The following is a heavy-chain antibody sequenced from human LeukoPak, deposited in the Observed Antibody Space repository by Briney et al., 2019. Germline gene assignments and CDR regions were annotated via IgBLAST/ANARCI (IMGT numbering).Heavy chain of an antibody. Sequence: PSETLSLTCTVSGGSISSYYWSWIRQPPGKGLEWIGYIYHSGSTYYNPSLKSRVTISVDRSKNQFSLKLSSVTAADTAVYYCARMPDYYDSSGYSVYFDYWGQGTLVTVSS. CDR1: GGSISSYY. D-gene: IGHD3-22*01. CDR3: ARMPDYYDSSGYSVYFDY. CDR2: IYHSGST. V-gene: IGHV4-59*12. J-gene: IGHJ4*02.